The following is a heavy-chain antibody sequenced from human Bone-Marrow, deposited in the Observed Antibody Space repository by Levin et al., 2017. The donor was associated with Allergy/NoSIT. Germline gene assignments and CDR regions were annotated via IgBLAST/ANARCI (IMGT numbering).Heavy chain of an antibody. CDR3: AREDGYVFDY. D-gene: IGHD5-24*01. CDR1: GGPISTGGFH. V-gene: IGHV4-31*03. J-gene: IGHJ4*02. CDR2: IYYSGNT. Sequence: RASETLSLTCSLSGGPISTGGFHWSWVRQRPGTGLEWIGYIYYSGNTYYNPSLQSRLSISIDTSKNQFSLRLTSVTAADTAVYYCAREDGYVFDYWGQGTLVTVSS.